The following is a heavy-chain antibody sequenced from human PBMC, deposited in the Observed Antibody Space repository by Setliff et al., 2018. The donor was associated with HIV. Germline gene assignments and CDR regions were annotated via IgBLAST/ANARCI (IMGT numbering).Heavy chain of an antibody. CDR1: GYTFTSYY. Sequence: ASVKVSCKASGYTFTSYYMHWVRQAPGQGLEWMGIINPSGGSTIYAQKFQGRVTMTRDTSTSTVYMELSSLRSDDTAVYYCASGPSGWHTESLYYYYYYMDVWGKGTTVTVSS. D-gene: IGHD6-19*01. V-gene: IGHV1-46*01. CDR3: ASGPSGWHTESLYYYYYYMDV. J-gene: IGHJ6*03. CDR2: INPSGGST.